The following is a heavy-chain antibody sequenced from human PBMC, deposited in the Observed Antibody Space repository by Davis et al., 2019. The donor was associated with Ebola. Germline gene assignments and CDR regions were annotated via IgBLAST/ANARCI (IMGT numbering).Heavy chain of an antibody. CDR1: GFTFSNAW. D-gene: IGHD6-13*01. V-gene: IGHV3-30*02. CDR3: TKGQGYFLDY. J-gene: IGHJ4*02. Sequence: GGSLRLSCAASGFTFSNAWMSWVRQAPGKGLEWVAFISYDGRNKYYADSVKGRFTFSRDNSKNTLYLQMDTLRVEDTALYYCTKGQGYFLDYWGQGTLVTVSS. CDR2: ISYDGRNK.